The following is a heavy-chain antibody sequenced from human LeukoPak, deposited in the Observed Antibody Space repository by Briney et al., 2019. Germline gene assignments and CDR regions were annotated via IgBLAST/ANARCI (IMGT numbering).Heavy chain of an antibody. J-gene: IGHJ6*02. D-gene: IGHD1-26*01. CDR1: GFTFSSYS. V-gene: IGHV3-21*01. CDR3: ARRRYSGSYYPGMDV. CDR2: ISSSSSYI. Sequence: GGSLRLSCAASGFTFSSYSMNWVRQAPGKGLEWVSSISSSSSYIYYADSVKGRFAISRDNAKNSLYLQMNSLRAEDTAVYYCARRRYSGSYYPGMDVWGQGTTVTVSS.